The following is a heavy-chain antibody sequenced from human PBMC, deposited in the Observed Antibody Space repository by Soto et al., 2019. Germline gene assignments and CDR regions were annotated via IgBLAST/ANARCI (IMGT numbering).Heavy chain of an antibody. CDR3: ARCVCNRGRWFNP. D-gene: IGHD3-16*01. CDR1: GYTFTSYA. J-gene: IGHJ5*02. V-gene: IGHV1-3*01. CDR2: INAGNGNT. Sequence: ASVKVSCKASGYTFTSYAMHWVRQAPGQRLEWMGWINAGNGNTKYSQKFQGRVTITRDTSASTAYMELSSLRSEDAAVYYCARCVCNRGRWFNPWGHGTLITVSS.